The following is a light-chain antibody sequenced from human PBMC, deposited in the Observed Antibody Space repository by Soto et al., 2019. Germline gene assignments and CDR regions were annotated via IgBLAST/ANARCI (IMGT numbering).Light chain of an antibody. Sequence: DIRMTQSPSSLSASVGDRVTITCQASQDISNHLNWYQQKPGKAPKLLIYDALNLQTGVPSRFSGSGSGTDFTFTISSLQPEDIATYYCQQYDNLPAITFGPGTKVDIK. CDR2: DAL. CDR1: QDISNH. V-gene: IGKV1-33*01. J-gene: IGKJ3*01. CDR3: QQYDNLPAIT.